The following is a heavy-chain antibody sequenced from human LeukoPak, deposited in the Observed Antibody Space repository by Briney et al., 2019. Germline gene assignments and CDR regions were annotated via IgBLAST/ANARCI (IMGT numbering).Heavy chain of an antibody. J-gene: IGHJ4*02. CDR1: GFTVSSNY. Sequence: GGSLRLSCAASGFTVSSNYMTWVRQAPGKGLEWVSVIYSCGSKYYADSVKGRFTISRDSSKNTLYLQMNSLRAEDTAVYYCAKDLSTATSRGRTLLRYYFGYWGQGTLVTVSS. CDR2: IYSCGSK. V-gene: IGHV3-53*01. D-gene: IGHD2-15*01. CDR3: AKDLSTATSRGRTLLRYYFGY.